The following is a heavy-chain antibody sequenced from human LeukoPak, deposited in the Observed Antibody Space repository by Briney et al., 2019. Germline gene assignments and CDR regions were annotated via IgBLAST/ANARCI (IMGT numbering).Heavy chain of an antibody. CDR2: IYYSGST. J-gene: IGHJ4*02. CDR3: ARALLGLDGDYFDY. CDR1: GGSISSYY. V-gene: IGHV4-39*07. Sequence: KFSETLSLTCTVSGGSISSYYWGWIRQPPGKGLEWIGSIYYSGSTYYNPSLKSRVTISVDTSKNQFSLKLSSVTAADTAVYYCARALLGLDGDYFDYWGQGTLVTVSS. D-gene: IGHD4-17*01.